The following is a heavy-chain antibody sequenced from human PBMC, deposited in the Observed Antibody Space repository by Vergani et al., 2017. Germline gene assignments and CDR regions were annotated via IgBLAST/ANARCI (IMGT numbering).Heavy chain of an antibody. D-gene: IGHD3-22*01. CDR2: IYTSGAT. Sequence: QVQLQESGPGLVKPSQTLSLTCTVSGGSFSTGGQSWTWLRQSAGKGLEWIGRIYTSGATNYNPSLRSRAIMSVDASKKQFSLKLTSVTAADTAVYYCARVGWSYYDSSGYYYAPGGWFDPWGQGTLVTVSS. V-gene: IGHV4-61*02. CDR1: GGSFSTGGQS. CDR3: ARVGWSYYDSSGYYYAPGGWFDP. J-gene: IGHJ5*02.